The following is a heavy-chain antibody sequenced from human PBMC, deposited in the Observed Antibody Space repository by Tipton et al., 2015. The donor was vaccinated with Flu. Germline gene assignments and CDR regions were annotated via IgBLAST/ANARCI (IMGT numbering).Heavy chain of an antibody. CDR1: GGSISSYY. J-gene: IGHJ5*02. CDR2: IYTSGST. CDR3: ARPRESGSYKSANWFDP. Sequence: TLSLTCTVSGGSISSYYWSWIRQPPGKGLEWIGRIYTSGSTNYNPSLKSRVTMSVDTSKNQFSLKLSSVTAADTAVYYCARPRESGSYKSANWFDPWGQGTLVTVSS. D-gene: IGHD1-26*01. V-gene: IGHV4-4*07.